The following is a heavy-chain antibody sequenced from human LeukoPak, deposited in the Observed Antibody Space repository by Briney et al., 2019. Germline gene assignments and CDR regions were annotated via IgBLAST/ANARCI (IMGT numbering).Heavy chain of an antibody. CDR1: GGTFSSYA. V-gene: IGHV1-69*13. CDR2: IIPIFGTA. J-gene: IGHJ4*02. D-gene: IGHD2-2*01. CDR3: ARGVVVPAAMVGAGFFDY. Sequence: SSVKVSCKASGGTFSSYAISWVRPAPGQGLEWMGGIIPIFGTANYAQKFQGRVTITADEATSTAYMELSRLRAEDTAVYYCARGVVVPAAMVGAGFFDYWGQGTLVTVSS.